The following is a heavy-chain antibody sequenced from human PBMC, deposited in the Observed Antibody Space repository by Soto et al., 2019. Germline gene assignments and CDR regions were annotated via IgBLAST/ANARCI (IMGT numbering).Heavy chain of an antibody. CDR3: ARGQQLYYYYHMDV. J-gene: IGHJ6*03. D-gene: IGHD6-13*01. CDR1: GGSINSYY. CDR2: IYYSGNT. Sequence: QVQLQESGPGLVKPSETLSLTCTVAGGSINSYYWTWIRRPPGKGLEWIVYIYYSGNTDYNPSLKLRVTISIYTSKNQFSLKLSSVTAADPAVYYCARGQQLYYYYHMDVWGQATTVTV. V-gene: IGHV4-59*01.